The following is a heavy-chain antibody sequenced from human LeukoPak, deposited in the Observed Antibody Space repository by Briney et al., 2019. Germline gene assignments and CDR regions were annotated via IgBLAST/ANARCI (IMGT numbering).Heavy chain of an antibody. Sequence: SETLSLTCAVYGGSFSGYYWSWIRQPPGKGLEWIGEINHSGSTNYNPSLKSRVTISVDTSKNQFSLKLSSVTAADTAVYYCARALQLWSFYCYYYGMDVWGQGTTVTVSS. D-gene: IGHD5-18*01. J-gene: IGHJ6*02. CDR2: INHSGST. CDR3: ARALQLWSFYCYYYGMDV. CDR1: GGSFSGYY. V-gene: IGHV4-34*01.